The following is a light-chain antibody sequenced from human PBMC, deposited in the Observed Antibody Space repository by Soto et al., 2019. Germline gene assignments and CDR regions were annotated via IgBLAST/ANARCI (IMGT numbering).Light chain of an antibody. Sequence: IQMTQSPSSLSASVGDRVTITCRASQGIRSYLAWYQQKPGKVPKLLIFSASTLQSGVPPRFSGSGSGTDFTLTISSLQPEDVASYYCQKYDSAPCTFGQGNKGEIK. J-gene: IGKJ1*01. CDR1: QGIRSY. CDR3: QKYDSAPCT. V-gene: IGKV1-27*01. CDR2: SAS.